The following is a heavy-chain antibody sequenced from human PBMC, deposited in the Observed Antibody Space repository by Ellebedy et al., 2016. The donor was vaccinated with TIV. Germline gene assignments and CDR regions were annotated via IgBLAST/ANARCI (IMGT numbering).Heavy chain of an antibody. Sequence: MPGGSLRLSCTVSGGSISSYYWSWIRHPPGKGLEWIGYISYSGSTNYNPSLKSRVTISVDTSKKQFSLKLSSVTAADTAVYYCARGHLDPYYYDSSGYMLFDYWGQGTLVTVSS. D-gene: IGHD3-22*01. CDR1: GGSISSYY. J-gene: IGHJ4*02. CDR2: ISYSGST. CDR3: ARGHLDPYYYDSSGYMLFDY. V-gene: IGHV4-59*12.